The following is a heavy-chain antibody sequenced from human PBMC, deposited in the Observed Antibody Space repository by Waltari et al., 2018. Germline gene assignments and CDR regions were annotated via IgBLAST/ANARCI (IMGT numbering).Heavy chain of an antibody. Sequence: EVQLLESGGGLVQPGGSLRLSCAASGFTFSSYAMSWVRQAPGKGLGWVSAISGSGGSTYYADSVKGRFTISRDNSKNTLYLQMNSLRAEDTAVYYCAKDPFIVPDAFDIWGQGTMVTVSS. D-gene: IGHD2-8*01. J-gene: IGHJ3*02. CDR3: AKDPFIVPDAFDI. V-gene: IGHV3-23*01. CDR1: GFTFSSYA. CDR2: ISGSGGST.